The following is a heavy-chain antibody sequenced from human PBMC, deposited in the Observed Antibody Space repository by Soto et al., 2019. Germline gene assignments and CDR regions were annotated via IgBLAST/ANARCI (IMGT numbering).Heavy chain of an antibody. J-gene: IGHJ3*02. CDR3: VRDNSAYCSAGSCTRTIDGFDI. V-gene: IGHV5-51*01. D-gene: IGHD2-15*01. Sequence: PGESLKISCQGSGYRFSSYWIGWVRQMPGKGLEWMGIIYPGDSDTRYSPSFQGQVTISVDKSISTAFLQWSSLKASDTAMYYWVRDNSAYCSAGSCTRTIDGFDIWGQGTMVTVSS. CDR1: GYRFSSYW. CDR2: IYPGDSDT.